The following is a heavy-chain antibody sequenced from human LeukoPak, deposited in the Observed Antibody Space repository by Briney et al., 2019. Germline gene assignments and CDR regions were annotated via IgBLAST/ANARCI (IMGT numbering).Heavy chain of an antibody. V-gene: IGHV3-23*01. CDR1: GFTFSSYA. Sequence: GGSLRLSCAASGFTFSSYAMSWVRQAPGKGLEWVSIISGSGGSTYYADSVMGRLTISRDNSKSTLYLQMNSLRAEDTAVYYCAKVGDSSGWYFFDYWGQGTLVTVSS. CDR3: AKVGDSSGWYFFDY. CDR2: ISGSGGST. D-gene: IGHD6-19*01. J-gene: IGHJ4*02.